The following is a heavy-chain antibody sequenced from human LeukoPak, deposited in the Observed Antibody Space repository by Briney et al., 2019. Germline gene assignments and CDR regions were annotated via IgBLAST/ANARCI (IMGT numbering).Heavy chain of an antibody. V-gene: IGHV3-21*01. J-gene: IGHJ6*03. CDR3: AKGGGYEAQYYYYYLDV. D-gene: IGHD5-12*01. Sequence: GGSLGLSCAASGFIFSSYRMNWVRQAPGKGLEWVSSISSSGSYIYYADSVRGRFTISRDNAKNSLYLQMNSLRAGDTAVYYCAKGGGYEAQYYYYYLDVWGKGTTVTISS. CDR2: ISSSGSYI. CDR1: GFIFSSYR.